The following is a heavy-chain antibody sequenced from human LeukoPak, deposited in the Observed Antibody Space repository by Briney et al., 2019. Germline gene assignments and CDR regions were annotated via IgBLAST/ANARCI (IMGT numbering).Heavy chain of an antibody. Sequence: GRSLRLSCAASGFTFSSYGMHWVRQAPGKGLEWVAVISYDGSNKYYADSVKGRFTISRDNSKNTLYLQMNSLRAEDTAVYYCAKERGEIAAAGIWEVYYYGMDVWGQGTTVTVSS. CDR3: AKERGEIAAAGIWEVYYYGMDV. J-gene: IGHJ6*02. D-gene: IGHD6-13*01. V-gene: IGHV3-30*18. CDR1: GFTFSSYG. CDR2: ISYDGSNK.